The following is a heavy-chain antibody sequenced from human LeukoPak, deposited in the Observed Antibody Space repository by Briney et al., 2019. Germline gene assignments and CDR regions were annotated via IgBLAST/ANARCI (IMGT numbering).Heavy chain of an antibody. V-gene: IGHV1-2*02. CDR3: ARDGADGEPDAFDI. CDR2: VNPHTGGI. Sequence: ASVKVSCKASGYTFTGYYIHWVRQAPGQGLEWMGWVNPHTGGINYARKFQGRVTMTWDTSISTAYMELSSLRSDDTAVFYCARDGADGEPDAFDIWGQGTMITVSS. D-gene: IGHD4-17*01. J-gene: IGHJ3*02. CDR1: GYTFTGYY.